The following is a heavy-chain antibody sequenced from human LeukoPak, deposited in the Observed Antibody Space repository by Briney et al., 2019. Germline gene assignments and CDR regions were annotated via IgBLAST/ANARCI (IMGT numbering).Heavy chain of an antibody. Sequence: SETLSLTCTVSGGSISHYYWSWIRQPAGKGLEWIGRIYASGSSNYNPSLNSRVTMSVDTSKNQFSLRLSSVTAADTAVYYCARRYYFDSSRAFDIWGQGTMVTVSS. CDR1: GGSISHYY. CDR3: ARRYYFDSSRAFDI. J-gene: IGHJ3*02. V-gene: IGHV4-4*07. D-gene: IGHD3-22*01. CDR2: IYASGSS.